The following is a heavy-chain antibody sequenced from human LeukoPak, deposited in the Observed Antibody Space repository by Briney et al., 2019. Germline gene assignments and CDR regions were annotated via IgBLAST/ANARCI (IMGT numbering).Heavy chain of an antibody. CDR1: GYTFTGYG. J-gene: IGHJ4*02. D-gene: IGHD3-10*01. V-gene: IGHV1-18*01. CDR2: ISAYNGNT. CDR3: ARDLRAGSGVGYYYFDY. Sequence: ASVKVSCKASGYTFTGYGISWVRQAPGQGLEWMGWISAYNGNTNYAQKLQGRVTMTTDTSTSTAYMELRSLRSDDTAVYYCARDLRAGSGVGYYYFDYWGQGTLVTVSS.